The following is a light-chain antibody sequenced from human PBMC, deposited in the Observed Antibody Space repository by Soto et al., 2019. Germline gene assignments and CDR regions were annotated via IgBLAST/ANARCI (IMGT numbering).Light chain of an antibody. CDR2: HAS. Sequence: EIVLTQSPGTPSLSPGERATLSCRASQSVSSSNLAWYQQKPGQAPRLLIYHASTRATGIPARFSGSGSGTEFTLTISSLQSEDFAIFYCQQFNNWPPITSGGGTKVDIK. V-gene: IGKV3D-15*01. CDR1: QSVSSSN. CDR3: QQFNNWPPIT. J-gene: IGKJ4*01.